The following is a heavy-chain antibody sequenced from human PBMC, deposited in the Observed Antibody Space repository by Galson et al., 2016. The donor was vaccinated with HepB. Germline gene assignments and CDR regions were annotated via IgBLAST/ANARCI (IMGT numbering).Heavy chain of an antibody. J-gene: IGHJ4*02. Sequence: SLRLSCAASGLTVSDHYMSWVRQPPGKGLEWVSVIYSGGSTHYADSVKGRCTISRDNSKNNLYLQMNNLRDEDTAVYYCAREDRYSSGSFDYWGQGTLVTVSS. CDR3: AREDRYSSGSFDY. CDR2: IYSGGST. CDR1: GLTVSDHY. V-gene: IGHV3-53*01. D-gene: IGHD3-22*01.